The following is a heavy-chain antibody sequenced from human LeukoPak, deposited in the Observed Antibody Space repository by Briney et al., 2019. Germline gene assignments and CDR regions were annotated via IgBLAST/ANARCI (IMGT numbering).Heavy chain of an antibody. V-gene: IGHV4-34*01. Sequence: SETLSLTCAVYGGSFSGYYWSWIRQPPGKGLEWIGEINHSGSTNYNPSLKSRVTISVDTSKNQFSLKLSSVTAADTAVYYCARASRITMVRGVGYFDYWGQGTLVTVSS. J-gene: IGHJ4*02. D-gene: IGHD3-10*01. CDR3: ARASRITMVRGVGYFDY. CDR1: GGSFSGYY. CDR2: INHSGST.